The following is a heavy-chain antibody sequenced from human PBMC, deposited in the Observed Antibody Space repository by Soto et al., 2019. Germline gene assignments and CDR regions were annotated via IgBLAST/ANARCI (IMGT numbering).Heavy chain of an antibody. Sequence: QVQLVQSGAEEKKPGASVKVSCKASGYTFTSYAMHWVRQAPGQRLEWMGWINAGNGNTKYSQKFQGRVTITRDTSESTAYMELSSLRSEDTAVYYCARDMLFGQYYYYYGMDVCGQGTTVTVSS. D-gene: IGHD3-3*01. V-gene: IGHV1-3*05. CDR1: GYTFTSYA. J-gene: IGHJ6*01. CDR3: ARDMLFGQYYYYYGMDV. CDR2: INAGNGNT.